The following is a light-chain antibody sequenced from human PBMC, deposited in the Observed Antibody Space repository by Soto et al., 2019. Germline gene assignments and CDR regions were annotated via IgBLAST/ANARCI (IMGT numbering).Light chain of an antibody. CDR3: QQYLDWPRT. V-gene: IGKV3-15*01. J-gene: IGKJ1*01. Sequence: IVLTQSPGTLSLSPGERVTLSCRASQSVSSAYLAWYQQKRGQAPRLLIYGASNRATGVPDRFSGSGSGTVFTLTISSLQSDDFAVYYCQQYLDWPRTFGQGTKVDIK. CDR1: QSVSSAY. CDR2: GAS.